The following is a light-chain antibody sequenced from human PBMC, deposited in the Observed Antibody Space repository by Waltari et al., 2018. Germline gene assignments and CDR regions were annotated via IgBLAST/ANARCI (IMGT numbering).Light chain of an antibody. J-gene: IGLJ3*02. V-gene: IGLV2-23*02. CDR2: DVS. CDR3: CSYAGKYVWV. CDR1: SSDIGRYDI. Sequence: QSALTQPAAVSGSPGQSVTISCTGASSDIGRYDIVSWYQQHPGNAPKLVISDVSKRPCGVSDRFSGSKSGDTASLTISGLQFEDEADYYCCSYAGKYVWVFGGGTRLTVL.